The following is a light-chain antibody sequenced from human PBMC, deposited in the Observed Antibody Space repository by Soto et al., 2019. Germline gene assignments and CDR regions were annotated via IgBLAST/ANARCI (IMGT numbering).Light chain of an antibody. CDR2: DAS. CDR3: QQRSNWPLT. V-gene: IGKV3-11*01. CDR1: QSVSSY. J-gene: IGKJ4*01. Sequence: EIVLTQSPANLSLSPGERATLSCRASQSVSSYLAWYQQKPGQAPRLLIYDASNRATGIPARFSGSGSGTDFTLTISSLEPEDFAVYYCQQRSNWPLTFGGGTNVEIK.